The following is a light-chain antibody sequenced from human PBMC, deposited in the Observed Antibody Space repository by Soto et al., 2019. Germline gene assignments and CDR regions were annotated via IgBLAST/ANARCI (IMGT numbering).Light chain of an antibody. J-gene: IGKJ4*01. CDR3: QQYYSSPLT. CDR2: WAS. Sequence: IVMTQSPDSLAVSLGESATINCKSSQSVLYSSNNKNYLAWYQQKPGQPPKLLIYWASTRESGVPDRFSGSGSGTDFTLTISSLQAEDVAAYYCQQYYSSPLTFGGGTKVDI. CDR1: QSVLYSSNNKNY. V-gene: IGKV4-1*01.